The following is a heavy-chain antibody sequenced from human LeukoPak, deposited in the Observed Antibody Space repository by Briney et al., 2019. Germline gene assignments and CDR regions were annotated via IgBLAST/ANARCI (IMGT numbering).Heavy chain of an antibody. Sequence: PGRSLTLSCAASGFTFSSYAMSWVRQAPGKGLEWVSAISGSGGSTYYADSVKGRFTISRDNSKNTLYLQMNSLRAEDTAVYYCAKDQARKTYYYDSSGYYLGYFDYWGQGTLVTVSS. CDR1: GFTFSSYA. V-gene: IGHV3-23*01. J-gene: IGHJ4*02. CDR2: ISGSGGST. CDR3: AKDQARKTYYYDSSGYYLGYFDY. D-gene: IGHD3-22*01.